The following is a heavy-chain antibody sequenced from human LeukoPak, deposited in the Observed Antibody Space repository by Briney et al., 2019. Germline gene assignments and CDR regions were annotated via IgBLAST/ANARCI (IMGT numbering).Heavy chain of an antibody. J-gene: IGHJ4*02. CDR2: IKADGSQK. V-gene: IGHV3-7*01. Sequence: GALRLSCAASGFTFSNSWMSWVRQAPERGLEWVANIKADGSQKDYVDSLKGRFTISRDNGKNSVYLEMNSLRVEDTAIYYCARFTRSASYEVYWGQGTLVTVSS. CDR1: GFTFSNSW. D-gene: IGHD3-10*01. CDR3: ARFTRSASYEVY.